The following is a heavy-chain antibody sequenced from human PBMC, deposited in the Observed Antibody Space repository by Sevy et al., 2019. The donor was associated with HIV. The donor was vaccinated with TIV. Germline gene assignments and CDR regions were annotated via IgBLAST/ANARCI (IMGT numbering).Heavy chain of an antibody. D-gene: IGHD4-17*01. J-gene: IGHJ2*01. Sequence: SETLSLTCTVSGASISSYFWSWIRQPAGKGLEWIGRLDTSGTTNYNPSLKSRVTMSLDTPKNQFSLHLTSVTAADTAVYYCARIRSQDWYFDIWGRGTLVTVSS. CDR1: GASISSYF. V-gene: IGHV4-4*07. CDR2: LDTSGTT. CDR3: ARIRSQDWYFDI.